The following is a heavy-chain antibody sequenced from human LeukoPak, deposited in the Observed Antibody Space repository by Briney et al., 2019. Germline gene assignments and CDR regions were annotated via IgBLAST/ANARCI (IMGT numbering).Heavy chain of an antibody. D-gene: IGHD1-26*01. CDR1: GFTVSSNY. V-gene: IGHV3-53*01. CDR2: IYSGRST. Sequence: GGSLRLSCAVSGFTVSSNYMIGVRQAPGKGLAWVSLIYSGRSTYYADTVNGRFTISRDNSKDTLDLQMNRLRAEETAVYYCARSVGATMRKNLYFDYWGQGTLVTVSS. J-gene: IGHJ4*02. CDR3: ARSVGATMRKNLYFDY.